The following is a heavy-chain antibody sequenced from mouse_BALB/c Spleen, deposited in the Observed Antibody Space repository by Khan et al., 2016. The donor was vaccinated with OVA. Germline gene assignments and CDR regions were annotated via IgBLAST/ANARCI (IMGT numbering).Heavy chain of an antibody. CDR3: TRSGWAAFGY. Sequence: QVRLQQSGVELVKPGASVKLSCKASGYTFTNYYMYWVKQRPGQGLEWIGGINPNNGDTNFNEKFKSKATLTVDKSSGTAYMQLSSLTSEDSAVYYCTRSGWAAFGYWGQGTLVTVSA. D-gene: IGHD1-1*02. J-gene: IGHJ3*01. CDR1: GYTFTNYY. CDR2: INPNNGDT. V-gene: IGHV1S81*02.